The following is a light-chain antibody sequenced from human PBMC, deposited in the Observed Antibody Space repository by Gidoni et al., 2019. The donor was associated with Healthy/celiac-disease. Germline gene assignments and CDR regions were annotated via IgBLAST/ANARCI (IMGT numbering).Light chain of an antibody. J-gene: IGLJ2*01. V-gene: IGLV4-69*01. Sequence: QLVLTHSPSASASLGASVKLTCTLSSGHSSYAIAWHQQQPEKGPRYLMKLNSDGSHSKGDGIPDRFSGSSSGAERYLTSSSLQSEDEADYYCQTWGTGIHVVFGGGTKLTVL. CDR2: LNSDGSH. CDR3: QTWGTGIHVV. CDR1: SGHSSYA.